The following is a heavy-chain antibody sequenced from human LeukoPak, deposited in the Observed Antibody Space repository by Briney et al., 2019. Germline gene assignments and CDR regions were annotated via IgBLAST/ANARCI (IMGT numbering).Heavy chain of an antibody. J-gene: IGHJ4*02. Sequence: SETLSLTCTVSGGSISSGDYYWSWIRQPPGKGLEWIGYIYYSGSTYYNPSLKSRVTISVDTSKNQLSLKLSSVTAADTAVYYCARVRWFGYYFDYWGQGTLVTVSS. CDR2: IYYSGST. CDR3: ARVRWFGYYFDY. CDR1: GGSISSGDYY. V-gene: IGHV4-30-4*08. D-gene: IGHD3-10*01.